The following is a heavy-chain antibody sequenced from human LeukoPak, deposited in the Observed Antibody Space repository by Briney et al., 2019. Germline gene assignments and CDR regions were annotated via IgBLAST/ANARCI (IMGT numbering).Heavy chain of an antibody. V-gene: IGHV7-4-1*02. Sequence: ASVKVSCKASGYSFTTFAMNWVRQAPGQGLEWMGWINTNTGNPTYAQDFTGRFVFSLDTSVTTTFLEISSLKAEDTAVYYCARAPPRVDYDYVWGSYRPEYYFDYWGQGTLVTVSS. J-gene: IGHJ4*02. CDR2: INTNTGNP. CDR3: ARAPPRVDYDYVWGSYRPEYYFDY. D-gene: IGHD3-16*02. CDR1: GYSFTTFA.